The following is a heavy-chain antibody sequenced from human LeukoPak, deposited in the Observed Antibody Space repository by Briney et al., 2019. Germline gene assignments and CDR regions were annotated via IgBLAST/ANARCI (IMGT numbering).Heavy chain of an antibody. V-gene: IGHV4-34*01. CDR3: ARVVGARYNWFDP. D-gene: IGHD1-26*01. CDR1: GGSFSGYY. CDR2: INHSGST. Sequence: SETLSLTCAVYGGSFSGYYWSWIRQPPGKGLEWIGEINHSGSTNYNPSLKSRVTTSVDTSKNQFSLKLSSVTAADTAVYYCARVVGARYNWFDPWGQGTLVTVSS. J-gene: IGHJ5*02.